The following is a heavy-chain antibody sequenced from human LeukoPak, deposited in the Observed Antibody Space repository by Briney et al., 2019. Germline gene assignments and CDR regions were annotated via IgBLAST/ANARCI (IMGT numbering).Heavy chain of an antibody. Sequence: GASVKVSCKASGYTFTSYAMNWVRQAPGQGLEWMGWINTNTGNPTYAQGFTGRFVFSLDTSVSTAYLQISSLKAEDTAVYYCARDEAIVGATYSADYWGQGTLVTVSS. CDR2: INTNTGNP. D-gene: IGHD1-26*01. J-gene: IGHJ4*02. CDR1: GYTFTSYA. CDR3: ARDEAIVGATYSADY. V-gene: IGHV7-4-1*02.